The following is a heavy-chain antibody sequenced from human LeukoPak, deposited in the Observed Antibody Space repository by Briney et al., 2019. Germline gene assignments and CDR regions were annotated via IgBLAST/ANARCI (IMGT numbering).Heavy chain of an antibody. D-gene: IGHD3-22*01. V-gene: IGHV3-30*18. CDR1: GFTFSSYG. J-gene: IGHJ4*02. CDR3: AKDLEAVTMIVPY. Sequence: GRSLRLSCAASGFTFSSYGMHWVRQAPGKGLEWVAVISYDGSNKYYADSVKGRFTISRDNSKNTLYLQMNSLRAEDTAVYYCAKDLEAVTMIVPYWGQGTLVTASS. CDR2: ISYDGSNK.